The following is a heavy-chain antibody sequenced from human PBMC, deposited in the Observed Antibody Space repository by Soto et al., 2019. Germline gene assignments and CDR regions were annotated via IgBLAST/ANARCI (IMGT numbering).Heavy chain of an antibody. Sequence: ASVKVSCKASGYTFTSYGISWVRQAPGQGLEWMGWISAYNGNTNYAQKLQGRVTMTTDTSTSTAYMELRSLRSDDTAVYYCARDLGVSSGWYGKRLSGFDIWGQGTMVTVSS. CDR1: GYTFTSYG. CDR2: ISAYNGNT. D-gene: IGHD6-19*01. CDR3: ARDLGVSSGWYGKRLSGFDI. J-gene: IGHJ3*02. V-gene: IGHV1-18*01.